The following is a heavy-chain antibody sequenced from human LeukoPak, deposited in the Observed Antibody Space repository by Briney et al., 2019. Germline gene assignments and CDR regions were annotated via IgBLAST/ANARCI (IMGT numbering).Heavy chain of an antibody. V-gene: IGHV3-11*01. CDR1: GFTFSDYY. CDR3: ARDPRYCSSISCPSLDY. J-gene: IGHJ4*02. CDR2: XXSSGSTI. Sequence: GGSLRLSCAASGFTFSDYYMSWIRQAPGKGLXXXXXXXSSGSTIYYADSVKGRFTISRDNAKNSLYLQMNSLRAEDTAVYYCARDPRYCSSISCPSLDYWGQGTLVTVSS. D-gene: IGHD2-2*01.